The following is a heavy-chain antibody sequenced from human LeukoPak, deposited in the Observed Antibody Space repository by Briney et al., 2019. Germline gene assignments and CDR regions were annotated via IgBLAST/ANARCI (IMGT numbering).Heavy chain of an antibody. D-gene: IGHD2-2*02. Sequence: SETLSLTCTVSGYSISSGYYWSWIRQPPGKGLEWIGEINHSGSTNYNPSLKSRVTISVDTSKNQFSLKLSSVTAADTAVYYCARGLESCSSTSCYTYWYFDLWGRGTLVTVSS. CDR3: ARGLESCSSTSCYTYWYFDL. CDR1: GYSISSGYY. V-gene: IGHV4-34*01. J-gene: IGHJ2*01. CDR2: INHSGST.